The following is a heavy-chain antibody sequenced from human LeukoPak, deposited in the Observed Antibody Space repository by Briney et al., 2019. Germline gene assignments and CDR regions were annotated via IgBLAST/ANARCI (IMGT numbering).Heavy chain of an antibody. CDR3: ARHAGSSPLDY. Sequence: SETLSLTCTVSGGSISSYYWSWIRQPPGKGLEWIGYIYYSGSTNYNPSLKSRVTISVDTSKNQFSLKLSSVTAADTAVYYCARHAGSSPLDYWGQGTLVTVSS. D-gene: IGHD6-6*01. V-gene: IGHV4-59*01. CDR2: IYYSGST. CDR1: GGSISSYY. J-gene: IGHJ4*02.